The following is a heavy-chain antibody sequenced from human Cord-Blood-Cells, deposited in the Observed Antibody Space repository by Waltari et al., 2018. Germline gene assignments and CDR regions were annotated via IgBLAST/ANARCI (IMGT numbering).Heavy chain of an antibody. Sequence: QLQLQGSGPGVVTPSETLSPTCTVSGVSIRSVSYYWGWVCQRPGQGVEWIGGIYYSGVTYYNPSLKSRVTISVDTSQIQFSLKLSSVTAADTAVYYCARAYGDYYYYYYSMDVWGQGTTVTVSS. V-gene: IGHV4-39*01. CDR3: ARAYGDYYYYYYSMDV. D-gene: IGHD4-17*01. CDR1: GVSIRSVSYY. CDR2: IYYSGVT. J-gene: IGHJ6*02.